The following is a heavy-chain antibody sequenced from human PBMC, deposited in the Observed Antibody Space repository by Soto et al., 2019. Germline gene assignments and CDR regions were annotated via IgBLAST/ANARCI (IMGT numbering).Heavy chain of an antibody. CDR1: GGSISSGGYY. V-gene: IGHV4-31*03. CDR2: IYYSGST. CDR3: ARAQSTYADAFDI. D-gene: IGHD3-16*01. Sequence: QVQLQESGPGLVKPSQTLSLTCTVSGGSISSGGYYWSWIRQHPGKGLEWIGYIYYSGSTYYNPSLKSRFTISVDTSKNQFSLKRSSVTAADTAVYYCARAQSTYADAFDIWGQGTMVTVSS. J-gene: IGHJ3*02.